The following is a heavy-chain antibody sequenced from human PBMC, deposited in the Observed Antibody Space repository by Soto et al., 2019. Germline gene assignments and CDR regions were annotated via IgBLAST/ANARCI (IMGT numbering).Heavy chain of an antibody. CDR3: TRPYCSGWDDAFDI. CDR2: IRSKANSYAT. J-gene: IGHJ3*02. D-gene: IGHD6-19*01. Sequence: GGSLRLSCAASGFTFSGSAMHWVRQASGKGLEWVGRIRSKANSYATAYAASVKGRFTISRDDSKNTAYLQMNSLKTEDTAVYYCTRPYCSGWDDAFDIWGQGTMVTVSS. CDR1: GFTFSGSA. V-gene: IGHV3-73*01.